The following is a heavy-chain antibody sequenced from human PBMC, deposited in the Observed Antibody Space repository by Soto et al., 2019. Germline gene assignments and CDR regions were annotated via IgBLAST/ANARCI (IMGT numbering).Heavy chain of an antibody. Sequence: PSETLSLPCTVSGGSLSSGDYYWSCIRQPPGKGLEWIGYLYYSGSTYYNPSLKSRVTISVDTSKNQFSLKLSSVTAADTAVYYCARLIRYYDFGSGGPPNWFDTWGQGTLVTVSS. D-gene: IGHD3-3*01. CDR3: ARLIRYYDFGSGGPPNWFDT. CDR1: GGSLSSGDYY. J-gene: IGHJ5*02. CDR2: LYYSGST. V-gene: IGHV4-30-4*01.